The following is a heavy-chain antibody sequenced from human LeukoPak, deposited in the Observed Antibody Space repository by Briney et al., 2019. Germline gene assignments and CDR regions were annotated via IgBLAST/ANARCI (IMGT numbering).Heavy chain of an antibody. CDR2: ISGSGGST. CDR1: GFTFSSYA. V-gene: IGHV3-23*01. J-gene: IGHJ4*02. CDR3: AKSRQQLVRAFDY. Sequence: PGGSLRLSCAASGFTFSSYAMSWVRQAPGKGLEWVSAISGSGGSTYYADSVKGRFTISRDNSKNTLYLQMNSLRAKDTAVYYCAKSRQQLVRAFDYWGQGTLVTVSS. D-gene: IGHD6-13*01.